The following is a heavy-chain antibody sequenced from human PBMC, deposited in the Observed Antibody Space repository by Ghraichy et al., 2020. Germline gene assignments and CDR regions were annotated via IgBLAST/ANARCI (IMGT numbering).Heavy chain of an antibody. V-gene: IGHV3-74*01. Sequence: LSLTCAASGLTFSSYLMHWVRQAPGKGLEWVSHIKTDGSTTNYADSVRGRFTISRDNAKNTLYLQMNSLRADDTAVYYCSTSPRADRGNYWGQGTLVTVSS. CDR2: IKTDGSTT. J-gene: IGHJ4*02. D-gene: IGHD3-10*01. CDR1: GLTFSSYL. CDR3: STSPRADRGNY.